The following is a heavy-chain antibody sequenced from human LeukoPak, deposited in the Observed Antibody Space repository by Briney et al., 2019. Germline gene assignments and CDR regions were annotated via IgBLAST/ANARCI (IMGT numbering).Heavy chain of an antibody. Sequence: GGSLRLSCAASGFTFSSFSMNWVRQAPGQGLKWVSYISGDTSTIYYADSVKGRFTISSDDPKNSLYLHMNSLRAEDTAVYYCVRGTAASGLGYWGQGTLVTVSS. CDR3: VRGTAASGLGY. J-gene: IGHJ4*02. V-gene: IGHV3-48*04. D-gene: IGHD6-13*01. CDR1: GFTFSSFS. CDR2: ISGDTSTI.